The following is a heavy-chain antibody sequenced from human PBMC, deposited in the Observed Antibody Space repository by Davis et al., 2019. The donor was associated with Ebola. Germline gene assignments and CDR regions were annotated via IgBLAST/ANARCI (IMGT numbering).Heavy chain of an antibody. J-gene: IGHJ4*02. D-gene: IGHD1-26*01. Sequence: PGGSLRLSCAASGFTFSSYWMSWVRQAPGKGLEWVANIKQDGSEKYYVDSVRGRFTISRDDSKNTVYMQMNSLRAEDTAVYYCAREPGTTIDYWGQGTLVTVSS. CDR2: IKQDGSEK. CDR1: GFTFSSYW. CDR3: AREPGTTIDY. V-gene: IGHV3-7*01.